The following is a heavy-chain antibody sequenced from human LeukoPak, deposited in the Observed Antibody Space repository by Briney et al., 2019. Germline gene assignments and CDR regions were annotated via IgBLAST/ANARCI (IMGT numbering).Heavy chain of an antibody. CDR1: GGTFSSYA. CDR3: AGDRGPFDWLPQRPHCCMDV. Sequence: ASVKVSCKASGGTFSSYAISWVRQAPGQGLEWMGGIIPIFGTANYAQKFQGRVTITADESTSTAYMELSSLRSEDTAVYYCAGDRGPFDWLPQRPHCCMDVWGRGTTVSVSS. J-gene: IGHJ6*04. D-gene: IGHD3-9*01. CDR2: IIPIFGTA. V-gene: IGHV1-69*13.